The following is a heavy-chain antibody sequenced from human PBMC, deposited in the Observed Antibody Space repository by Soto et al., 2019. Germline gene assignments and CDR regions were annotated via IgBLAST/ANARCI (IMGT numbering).Heavy chain of an antibody. CDR1: GFTFSSYW. J-gene: IGHJ6*02. CDR3: ARAGIAAAGPRSEDHYYYYYGMDV. D-gene: IGHD6-13*01. CDR2: IKQDGSEK. Sequence: EVQLVESGGGLVQPGGSLRLSCAASGFTFSSYWMSWVRQAPGKGLEWVANIKQDGSEKYYVDSVKGRFTISRDNARNSLYRQMNSRRAEDTAVYYCARAGIAAAGPRSEDHYYYYYGMDVWGQGTTVTVSS. V-gene: IGHV3-7*05.